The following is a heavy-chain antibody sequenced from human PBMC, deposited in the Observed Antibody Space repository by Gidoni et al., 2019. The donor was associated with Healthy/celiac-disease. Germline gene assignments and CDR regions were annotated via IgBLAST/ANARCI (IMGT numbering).Heavy chain of an antibody. D-gene: IGHD4-17*01. Sequence: QVQLQESGPGLVKPSETLYLTCTVPGGSIRSYDWSWIRQPAGKGLEWMGRTYTSGSTNYNPSLKSRVTMSVDTSKNQFSLKLSSVTAADTAVYYCARGLKGNNSDYGGKNWFDPWGQGTLVTVSS. J-gene: IGHJ5*02. CDR3: ARGLKGNNSDYGGKNWFDP. V-gene: IGHV4-4*07. CDR2: TYTSGST. CDR1: GGSIRSYD.